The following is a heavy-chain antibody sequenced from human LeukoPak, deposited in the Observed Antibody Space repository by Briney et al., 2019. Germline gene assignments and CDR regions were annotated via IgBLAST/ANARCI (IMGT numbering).Heavy chain of an antibody. CDR1: GFTFSSSV. Sequence: PGGSLRLSCAASGFTFSSSVMNWVRQAPGKGLEWVSSISSSSNYIYYADSVKGRFTVSRDNAKNSLYLQMNSLRAEDTAVYYCARGGRADWLRGLDYWGQGTLVTVSS. CDR3: ARGGRADWLRGLDY. V-gene: IGHV3-21*01. J-gene: IGHJ4*02. D-gene: IGHD5-12*01. CDR2: ISSSSNYI.